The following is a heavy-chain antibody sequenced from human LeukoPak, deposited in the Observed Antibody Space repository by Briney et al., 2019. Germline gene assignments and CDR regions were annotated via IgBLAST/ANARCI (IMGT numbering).Heavy chain of an antibody. CDR3: AREAGGWFGELLSTGEAFDI. CDR2: IDTDGSST. D-gene: IGHD3-10*01. J-gene: IGHJ3*02. CDR1: GFTFSSYW. V-gene: IGHV3-74*01. Sequence: GGSLRLSCAASGFTFSSYWMHWVRQAPGKGLVWVSRIDTDGSSTSYADSVKGRFTISRDNAKNTLYLQMNSLRAEDTAVYYCAREAGGWFGELLSTGEAFDIWGQGTMVTVSS.